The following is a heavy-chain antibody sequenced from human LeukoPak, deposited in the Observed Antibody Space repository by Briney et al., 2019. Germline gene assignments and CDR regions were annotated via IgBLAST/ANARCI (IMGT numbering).Heavy chain of an antibody. CDR2: IFYRGGT. J-gene: IGHJ4*02. D-gene: IGHD3-9*01. CDR1: SGSINTSNYY. Sequence: PSETLSLTCTVSSGSINTSNYYWGWIRQPPGKGLEWIGNIFYRGGTYYNPSLKSRFTISVDTSKNQFSLKLSSVTAADTAVYYCARHAPNYADILTGYGAFDYWGQGTLVTVSS. CDR3: ARHAPNYADILTGYGAFDY. V-gene: IGHV4-39*01.